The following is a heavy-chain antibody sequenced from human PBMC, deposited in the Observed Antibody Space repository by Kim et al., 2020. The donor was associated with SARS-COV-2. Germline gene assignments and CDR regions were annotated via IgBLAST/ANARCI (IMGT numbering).Heavy chain of an antibody. CDR3: ARGWCTSTSCYPMAFDY. J-gene: IGHJ4*02. CDR1: GYTFTSYA. Sequence: ASVKVSCKASGYTFTSYAMHWVRQAPGQRLEWMGWINADNGNTKNSQKFQGRVTITRDTSASTAYMELSSLRSEDTAVYYCARGWCTSTSCYPMAFDYWGQGTLVTVSS. V-gene: IGHV1-3*01. D-gene: IGHD2-2*01. CDR2: INADNGNT.